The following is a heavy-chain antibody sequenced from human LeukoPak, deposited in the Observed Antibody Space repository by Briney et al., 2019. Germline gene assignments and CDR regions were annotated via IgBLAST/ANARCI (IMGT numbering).Heavy chain of an antibody. J-gene: IGHJ4*02. V-gene: IGHV3-7*01. D-gene: IGHD6-19*01. CDR1: GFTFSSYW. CDR3: ARSGIAVAGTGEFFDY. CDR2: IKQDGSEK. Sequence: GGSLRLSCAASGFTFSSYWMSWVRQAPGKGLEWVANIKQDGSEKYYVDSVKGRFTISRDNAKNSLYLQMNSLRAEVTAVYYCARSGIAVAGTGEFFDYWGQGTLVTVSS.